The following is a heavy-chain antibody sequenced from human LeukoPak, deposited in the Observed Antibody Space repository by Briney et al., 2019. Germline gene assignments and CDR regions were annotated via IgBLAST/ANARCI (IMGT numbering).Heavy chain of an antibody. J-gene: IGHJ6*03. Sequence: GGSLRLSCAASGFTFSSYEMNWVRQAPGKGLEWVSYISSSGSTIYYADSVKGRFTISRDNAKNSLYLQMNSLRAEDTAVYYCARDRSSYDFLTGKGYYYYMDVWGKGTTVTISS. V-gene: IGHV3-48*03. D-gene: IGHD3-9*01. CDR2: ISSSGSTI. CDR1: GFTFSSYE. CDR3: ARDRSSYDFLTGKGYYYYMDV.